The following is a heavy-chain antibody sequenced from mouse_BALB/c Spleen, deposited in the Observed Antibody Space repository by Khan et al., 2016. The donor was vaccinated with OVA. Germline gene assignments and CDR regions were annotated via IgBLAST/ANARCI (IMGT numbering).Heavy chain of an antibody. CDR3: ARSPHYKYDGFDY. CDR1: GYTFTKYG. Sequence: QIQLVQSGPELKKPGETVKISCRTSGYTFTKYGMNWVNQAPGEGLKWMGWIDTNTGEPTYAEEFKGRFAFSLETSASTAYLQINNLKDEDTATFFCARSPHYKYDGFDYWGQGTQVTVSA. V-gene: IGHV9-3*02. J-gene: IGHJ3*01. CDR2: IDTNTGEP. D-gene: IGHD2-14*01.